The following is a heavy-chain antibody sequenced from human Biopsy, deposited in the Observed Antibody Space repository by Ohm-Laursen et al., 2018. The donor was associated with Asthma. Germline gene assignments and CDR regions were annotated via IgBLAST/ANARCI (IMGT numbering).Heavy chain of an antibody. D-gene: IGHD6-19*01. Sequence: TLSLTCTVSGASIKTDDYYWSWLRQPPGKGLEWVGFIHCSGSTSYNPSLKGGVTISVDTSKNQFSLKLSSVTAADTAVYYCARASVAASSNWFDPWGQGTLVTVSS. CDR1: GASIKTDDYY. CDR3: ARASVAASSNWFDP. CDR2: IHCSGST. J-gene: IGHJ5*02. V-gene: IGHV4-30-4*01.